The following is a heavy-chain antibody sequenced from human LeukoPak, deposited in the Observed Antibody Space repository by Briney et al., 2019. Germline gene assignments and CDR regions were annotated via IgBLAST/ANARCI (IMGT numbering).Heavy chain of an antibody. CDR2: IYPGDSDT. D-gene: IGHD2-15*01. V-gene: IGHV5-51*01. Sequence: PGESLKISCKGSGYSFTTYWIAWVRQMPGKGLEWMGIIYPGDSDTRYSPSFQGQVTISVDKSISTAYLQWSSLKASDTAMYYCARRRTVIAATPGNAFDIWGQGTMVTVSS. CDR3: ARRRTVIAATPGNAFDI. CDR1: GYSFTTYW. J-gene: IGHJ3*02.